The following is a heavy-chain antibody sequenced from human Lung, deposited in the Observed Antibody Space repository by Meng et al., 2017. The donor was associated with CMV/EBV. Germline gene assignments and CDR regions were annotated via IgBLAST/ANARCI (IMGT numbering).Heavy chain of an antibody. CDR2: MKSDENRI. J-gene: IGHJ4*02. CDR1: GFTISTHW. D-gene: IGHD1-26*01. CDR3: ARGVAEFLGWEMGH. Sequence: VPLVEAGGGLVEPGGSLRLSCEGSGFTISTHWMHWARQVPGKGLEWVSRMKSDENRINYADSVKGRFTISRDNDKNTVYLQMNSLRAEDTAVYYCARGVAEFLGWEMGHWGQGTLVTVSS. V-gene: IGHV3-74*01.